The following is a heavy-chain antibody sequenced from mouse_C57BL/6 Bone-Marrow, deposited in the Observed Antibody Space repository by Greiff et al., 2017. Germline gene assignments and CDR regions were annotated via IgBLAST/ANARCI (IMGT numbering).Heavy chain of an antibody. CDR2: IYPRSGNT. CDR1: GYTFTSYG. CDR3: ARKGYSNYGYFDV. V-gene: IGHV1-81*01. J-gene: IGHJ1*03. Sequence: QVQLQQSGAELARPGASVKLSCKASGYTFTSYGISWVKQRTGQGLEWIGEIYPRSGNTYYNEKFKGKATLTADKSSSTAYMELRSLTSEDSAVYFCARKGYSNYGYFDVWGTGTTVTVSS. D-gene: IGHD2-5*01.